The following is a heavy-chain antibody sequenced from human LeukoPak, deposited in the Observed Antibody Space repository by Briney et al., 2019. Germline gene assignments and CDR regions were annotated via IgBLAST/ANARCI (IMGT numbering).Heavy chain of an antibody. D-gene: IGHD2-2*01. CDR1: GYSFTSYW. V-gene: IGHV5-51*01. J-gene: IGHJ4*02. CDR2: IYPGDSDT. CDR3: ARRDCSSTSCPLGL. Sequence: GESLKTSRNGSGYSFTSYWNGLVRQMPGKGLEWVGIIYPGDSDTRYSLCFQGQVSISGDKSISTAYLQWSSLKASDTAMYYCARRDCSSTSCPLGLWGQGTLVTVSS.